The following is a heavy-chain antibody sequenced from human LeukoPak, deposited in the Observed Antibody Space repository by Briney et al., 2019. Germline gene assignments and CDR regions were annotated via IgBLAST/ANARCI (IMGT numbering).Heavy chain of an antibody. Sequence: GGSLRLSCAASGFTFSSYGMHWVRQAPGKGLEWVALISFDGVKTDYADSVKGRFTISRDSSQSTLYLQMNSLRAEDTAVYYCAKDRGSSSAAYDMDVWGQGTTVTVSS. CDR1: GFTFSSYG. D-gene: IGHD6-13*01. CDR2: ISFDGVKT. V-gene: IGHV3-30*18. J-gene: IGHJ6*02. CDR3: AKDRGSSSAAYDMDV.